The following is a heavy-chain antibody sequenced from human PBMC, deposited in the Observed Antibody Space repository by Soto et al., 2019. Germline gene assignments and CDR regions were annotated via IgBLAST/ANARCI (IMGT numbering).Heavy chain of an antibody. V-gene: IGHV1-69*01. CDR3: ARESMAARSDSDYYGMDV. CDR2: ISPMSGSP. Sequence: QVQLVQSGTEVRKPGSSVKVSCKASGGTFRSYVINWVRQAPGQGLEWMGGISPMSGSPNYAQKFQGRVTINAVESTSTAYLELSSLTSEDTAIYYWARESMAARSDSDYYGMDVWGLGTTVTVSS. J-gene: IGHJ6*02. D-gene: IGHD6-6*01. CDR1: GGTFRSYV.